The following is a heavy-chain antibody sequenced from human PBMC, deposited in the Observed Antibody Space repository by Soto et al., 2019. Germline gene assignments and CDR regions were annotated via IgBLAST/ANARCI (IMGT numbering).Heavy chain of an antibody. CDR2: IDNDGRGP. CDR1: GIIFTNYW. Sequence: EVQLVESGGGLVQPGGSLRLSCAAYGIIFTNYWMHWVRQAPGKGLVWVSRIDNDGRGPSYAESGKGRCTISEANAKNTVYLQRNSLRAEDTAVAYSTTVYEHWGLGTLVTVSS. J-gene: IGHJ1*01. CDR3: TTVYEH. V-gene: IGHV3-74*01. D-gene: IGHD2-2*01.